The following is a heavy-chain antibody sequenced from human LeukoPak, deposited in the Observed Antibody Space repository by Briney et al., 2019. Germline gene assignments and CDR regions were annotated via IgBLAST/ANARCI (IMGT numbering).Heavy chain of an antibody. CDR2: IRYDGSNK. D-gene: IGHD2-15*01. CDR3: AKGYSHYYYYYMDV. CDR1: GFTFSSYG. V-gene: IGHV3-30*02. J-gene: IGHJ6*03. Sequence: GGSLRLSCAASGFTFSSYGMHWVRQAPGKGLEWVAFIRYDGSNKYYADSVKGRFTISRDNSKNTLYLQMNSLRAEDTAVYYCAKGYSHYYYYYMDVWGKGTTVTVSS.